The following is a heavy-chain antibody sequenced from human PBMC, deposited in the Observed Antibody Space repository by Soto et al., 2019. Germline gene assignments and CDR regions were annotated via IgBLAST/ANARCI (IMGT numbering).Heavy chain of an antibody. CDR1: GYRFTKYW. Sequence: GESLKSSGNGSGYRFTKYWIVWVRQMPGKGLEWMGIIYPGDSDIRYSPSFQGQVTISADESVTTAYLQWSSLKASDTAMYYCARRDGAYGMDVWGQGTTVTGSS. CDR2: IYPGDSDI. CDR3: ARRDGAYGMDV. J-gene: IGHJ6*02. D-gene: IGHD4-17*01. V-gene: IGHV5-51*01.